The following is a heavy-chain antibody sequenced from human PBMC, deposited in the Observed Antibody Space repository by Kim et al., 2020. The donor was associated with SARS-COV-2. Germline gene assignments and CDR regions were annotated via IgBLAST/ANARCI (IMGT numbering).Heavy chain of an antibody. J-gene: IGHJ4*02. CDR3: ARRGGTVTLFDY. V-gene: IGHV4-59*08. D-gene: IGHD4-4*01. CDR2: IYYSGST. CDR1: GGSISSYY. Sequence: SETLSLTCTVSGGSISSYYWSWIRQPPGKGLEWIGYIYYSGSTNYNPSLKSRVTISVDTSKNQFSLKLSSVTAADTAVYYCARRGGTVTLFDYWGQGTLVTVYS.